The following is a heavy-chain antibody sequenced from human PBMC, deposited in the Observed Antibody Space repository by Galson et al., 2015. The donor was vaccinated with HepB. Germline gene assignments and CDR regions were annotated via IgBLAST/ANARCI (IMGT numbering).Heavy chain of an antibody. Sequence: SVKVSCKVSGYSLTELSIHWVRQSPGKGLEWVGGFDPEDGETIYSQKLQGRVTLTQDTSTDTAYMELISLRSEDTAVYYCATPAVPSNYYFYYLDVWGRGTSVTVSS. CDR3: ATPAVPSNYYFYYLDV. V-gene: IGHV1-24*01. CDR1: GYSLTELS. CDR2: FDPEDGET. J-gene: IGHJ6*03. D-gene: IGHD4-11*01.